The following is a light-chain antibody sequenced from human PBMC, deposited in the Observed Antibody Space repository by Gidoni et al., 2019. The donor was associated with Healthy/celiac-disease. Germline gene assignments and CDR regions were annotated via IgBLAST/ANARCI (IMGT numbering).Light chain of an antibody. CDR3: QQYNNWPRT. Sequence: EIVMTQSPATLSVSPGESATLSCSASQSVSSNLAWYQQKSGQAPRLLIYGASTRATGIPARFSGSGSGTEFTLTISSLQSEDFAVYYCQQYNNWPRTFGQGTKVEIK. J-gene: IGKJ1*01. V-gene: IGKV3-15*01. CDR2: GAS. CDR1: QSVSSN.